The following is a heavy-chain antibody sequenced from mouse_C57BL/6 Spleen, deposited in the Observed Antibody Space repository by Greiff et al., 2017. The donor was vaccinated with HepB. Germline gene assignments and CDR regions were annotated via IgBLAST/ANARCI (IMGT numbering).Heavy chain of an antibody. CDR1: GYAFSSSW. CDR2: IYPGDGDT. D-gene: IGHD1-1*01. V-gene: IGHV1-82*01. J-gene: IGHJ4*01. Sequence: QVQLQHPGPELVKPGASVKISCKASGYAFSSSWMNWVKQRPGKGLEWIGRIYPGDGDTNYNGKFKGKATLTADKSSSTAYMQLSSLTSEDSAVYFCARWGGSSSMYYWGQGTSVTVSS. CDR3: ARWGGSSSMYY.